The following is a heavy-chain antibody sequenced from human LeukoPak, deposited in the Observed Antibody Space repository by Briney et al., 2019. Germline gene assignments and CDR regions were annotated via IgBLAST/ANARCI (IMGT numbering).Heavy chain of an antibody. CDR1: GFTFSNAW. Sequence: GGSLRLSCAASGFTFSNAWMSWVRQAPGKGLEWVGRIKSKTDGGTTDYAAPVKGRFTISRDDSKNTLYLQMNSPKTEDTAVYYCTTDRFSSSWSDNWFDPWGQGTLVTVSS. D-gene: IGHD6-13*01. CDR2: IKSKTDGGTT. J-gene: IGHJ5*02. CDR3: TTDRFSSSWSDNWFDP. V-gene: IGHV3-15*01.